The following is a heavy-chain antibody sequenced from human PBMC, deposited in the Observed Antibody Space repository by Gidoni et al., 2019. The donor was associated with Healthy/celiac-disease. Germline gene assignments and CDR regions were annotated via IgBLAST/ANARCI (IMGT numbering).Heavy chain of an antibody. Sequence: QLQLQESGPGLVKPSETLSLTCTVSGGSISSSSYYWGWIRQPPGKGLEWIGSIYYSGSTYYNPSLKSRVTISVDTSKNQFSLKLSSVTAADTAVYYCARSVDYYDSSGVDYWGQGTLVTVSS. CDR3: ARSVDYYDSSGVDY. CDR1: GGSISSSSYY. D-gene: IGHD3-22*01. J-gene: IGHJ4*02. CDR2: IYYSGST. V-gene: IGHV4-39*01.